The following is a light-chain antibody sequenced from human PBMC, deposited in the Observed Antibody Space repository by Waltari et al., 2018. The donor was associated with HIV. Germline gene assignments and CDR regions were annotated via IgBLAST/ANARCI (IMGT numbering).Light chain of an antibody. CDR1: SSNSGRTL. Sequence: QSVLTQPPSASATPGQRVPICCSGRSSNSGRTLVTCYQQLPGTAPKLLIYSNNQRPSGVPDRFSGSKAGTSASLAIGGLQSEDEADYYCAAWDDSLNGWVFGGGTKLTVL. J-gene: IGLJ3*02. V-gene: IGLV1-44*01. CDR2: SNN. CDR3: AAWDDSLNGWV.